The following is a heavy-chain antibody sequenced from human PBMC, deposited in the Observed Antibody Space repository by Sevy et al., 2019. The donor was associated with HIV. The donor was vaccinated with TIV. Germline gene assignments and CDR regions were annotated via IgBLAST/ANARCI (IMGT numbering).Heavy chain of an antibody. Sequence: GGSLRLSCAASGFTFSSYAMHWVRQAPGKGLEWVAVISYDGSNKYYADSVKGRFTISRDNSKNTLYLQMNSLRAEDTAVYYCARAHSSGWFDYRGQGTLVTVSS. J-gene: IGHJ4*02. CDR2: ISYDGSNK. D-gene: IGHD6-19*01. CDR1: GFTFSSYA. CDR3: ARAHSSGWFDY. V-gene: IGHV3-30-3*01.